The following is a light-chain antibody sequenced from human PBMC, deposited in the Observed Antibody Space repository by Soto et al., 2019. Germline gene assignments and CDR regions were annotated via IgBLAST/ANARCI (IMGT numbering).Light chain of an antibody. CDR3: QKWDYLPI. CDR2: DAS. Sequence: IQMTQSPSSLSASVGDRVTITCQASHDITSYLNWYKHKPGKAPKLLIYDASILEARVPTRFSESGSGTDFTFTISSLQPEDVATYYCQKWDYLPIFGPGTTVDVK. J-gene: IGKJ3*01. V-gene: IGKV1-33*01. CDR1: HDITSY.